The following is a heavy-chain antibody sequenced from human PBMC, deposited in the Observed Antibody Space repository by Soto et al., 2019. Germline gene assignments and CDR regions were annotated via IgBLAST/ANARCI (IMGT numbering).Heavy chain of an antibody. J-gene: IGHJ4*02. CDR2: ISYDGSNK. Sequence: QVQLVESGGGVVQPGRSLRLSCAASGFTFSSYAMHWVRQAPGKGLEWVAVISYDGSNKYYAGYVKGRFTISRDNSKNTLYLQMNSLRAEDTAVYYCARSLYDSSGYYPRLDYWGQGTLVTVSS. CDR3: ARSLYDSSGYYPRLDY. D-gene: IGHD3-22*01. V-gene: IGHV3-30-3*01. CDR1: GFTFSSYA.